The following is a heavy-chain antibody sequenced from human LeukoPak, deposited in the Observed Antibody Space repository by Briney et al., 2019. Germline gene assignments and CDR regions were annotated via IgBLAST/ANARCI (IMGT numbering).Heavy chain of an antibody. J-gene: IGHJ6*03. CDR1: GFTFSSYS. Sequence: KSGGSLRLSCAASGFTFSSYSMNLVRQAPGKGLEWVSSISSSSSYIYYADSVKGRFTISRDNAKNSLYLQMNSLRAEDTAVYYCARVSPVDYDFWSGYPRYYYYMDVWGKGTTVTVSS. V-gene: IGHV3-21*01. CDR3: ARVSPVDYDFWSGYPRYYYYMDV. D-gene: IGHD3-3*01. CDR2: ISSSSSYI.